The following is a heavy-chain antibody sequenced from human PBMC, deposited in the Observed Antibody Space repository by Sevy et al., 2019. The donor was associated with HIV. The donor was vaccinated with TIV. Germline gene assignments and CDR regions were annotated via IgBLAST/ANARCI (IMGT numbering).Heavy chain of an antibody. D-gene: IGHD3-22*01. CDR1: GGTFSSYA. Sequence: ASVKVSCKASGGTFSSYAISWVRQAPGQGLEWMGRIIPILGIANYAQKFQGRVTITADKSTSTAYMELSSLRSEDTAGYYCARGGTNYYDSSGYSQRHFDYWGQGTLVTVSS. J-gene: IGHJ4*02. CDR3: ARGGTNYYDSSGYSQRHFDY. CDR2: IIPILGIA. V-gene: IGHV1-69*04.